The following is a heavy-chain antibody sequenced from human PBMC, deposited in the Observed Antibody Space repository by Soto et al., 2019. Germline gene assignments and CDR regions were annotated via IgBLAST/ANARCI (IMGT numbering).Heavy chain of an antibody. CDR2: IWYDGTNK. V-gene: IGHV3-33*01. J-gene: IGHJ4*02. Sequence: QVQLVESGGGVVQPGRSLRLSCAASRFIFMSYGMHWVRQAPGKGLEWVAFIWYDGTNKFYADSVKGRFTISRDNSKNTLYLKIDRLRAEDTAVDYCAREADSGLLWFGHLDHWCRGTLVTVSS. D-gene: IGHD3-10*01. CDR3: AREADSGLLWFGHLDH. CDR1: RFIFMSYG.